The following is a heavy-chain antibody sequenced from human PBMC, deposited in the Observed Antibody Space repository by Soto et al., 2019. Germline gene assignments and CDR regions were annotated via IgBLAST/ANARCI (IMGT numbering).Heavy chain of an antibody. Sequence: VQLLESGGGLVQPGGSLRLSCAASGFTFSSYSMNWVRQAPGKGLEWVSSISSSSSYIYYADSVKGRFTISRDNAKNSLYLQMNSLRAEDTAVYYCARGRDFWSGYYLTGWFDPWGQGNLVTVSS. J-gene: IGHJ5*02. CDR3: ARGRDFWSGYYLTGWFDP. CDR1: GFTFSSYS. CDR2: ISSSSSYI. D-gene: IGHD3-3*01. V-gene: IGHV3-21*01.